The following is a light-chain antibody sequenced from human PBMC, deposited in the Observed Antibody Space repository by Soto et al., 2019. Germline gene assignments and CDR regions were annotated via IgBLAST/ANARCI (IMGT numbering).Light chain of an antibody. J-gene: IGKJ1*01. CDR1: QSISSW. CDR2: KAS. Sequence: DIPMTQSPSTLSASVGDRVTITCRASQSISSWLAWYQQKPGKAPKLLIYKASSLESGVPSRFSGSGSGTEFTLTISSLQPVDFATYYCQQYNSYSRTFGQGTKVEIK. V-gene: IGKV1-5*03. CDR3: QQYNSYSRT.